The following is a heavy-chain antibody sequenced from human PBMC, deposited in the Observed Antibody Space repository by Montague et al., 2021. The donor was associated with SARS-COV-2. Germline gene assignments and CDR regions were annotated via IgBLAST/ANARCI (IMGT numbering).Heavy chain of an antibody. CDR2: IHNSGST. J-gene: IGHJ4*02. V-gene: IGHV4-39*01. Sequence: SETLSLTCTVSGGSIRSSSYYWGWIRQPPGKGLEWIGSIHNSGSTYYNPSLKSRVTISVDTSKNQFSLKLSSVTAADTAVYYCASHRITIFLSRMFGYWGQGTLVTVSS. CDR1: GGSIRSSSYY. D-gene: IGHD3-9*01. CDR3: ASHRITIFLSRMFGY.